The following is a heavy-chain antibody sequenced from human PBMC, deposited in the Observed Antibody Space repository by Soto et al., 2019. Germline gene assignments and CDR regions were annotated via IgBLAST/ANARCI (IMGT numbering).Heavy chain of an antibody. CDR2: IYYSGST. CDR1: GCSISSYY. J-gene: IGHJ4*02. Sequence: SETLSLTCTVSGCSISSYYWSWIRQPPGKGLEWIGYIYYSGSTNYNPSLKSRVTISVDTSKNQFSLKLSSVTAADTAVYYCARDSRVGDFDYWGQGTLVTVPQ. CDR3: ARDSRVGDFDY. D-gene: IGHD3-16*01. V-gene: IGHV4-59*01.